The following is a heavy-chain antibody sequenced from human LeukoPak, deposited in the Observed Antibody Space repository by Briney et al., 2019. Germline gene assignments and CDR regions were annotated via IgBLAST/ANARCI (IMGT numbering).Heavy chain of an antibody. V-gene: IGHV3-21*03. J-gene: IGHJ4*02. Sequence: GGSLRLSCAASGFTFGTFSMNWVRQAPGKGLEWVASINSNSYIYYADSVKGRFTISRDNAKNSLYLQLNSLGAEDTAVYYCAREGGFCFGETCRYFDYWGQGTLVTVSS. CDR2: INSNSYI. D-gene: IGHD2-15*01. CDR3: AREGGFCFGETCRYFDY. CDR1: GFTFGTFS.